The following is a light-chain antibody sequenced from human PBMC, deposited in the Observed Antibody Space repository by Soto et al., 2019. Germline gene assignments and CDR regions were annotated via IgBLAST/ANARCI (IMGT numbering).Light chain of an antibody. CDR3: SSDAGNYNYV. J-gene: IGLJ1*01. Sequence: QSAPTQAPSASGSPGQSVTIPCTGTSSDVGGYDHVSWYQQHPGKAPKLMIYEVTKRPAGVPDRFSGSKSGNTASLTVSGLQAEDEADYYCSSDAGNYNYVFGTGTKVTVL. V-gene: IGLV2-8*01. CDR2: EVT. CDR1: SSDVGGYDH.